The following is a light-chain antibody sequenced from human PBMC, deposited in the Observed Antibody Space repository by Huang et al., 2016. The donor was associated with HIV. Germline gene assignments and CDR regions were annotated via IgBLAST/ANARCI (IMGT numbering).Light chain of an antibody. CDR1: QSVDTY. CDR2: GTS. V-gene: IGKV3-11*01. CDR3: QERYNCPRFT. Sequence: EIMLTQSPATLSLSPGKRATLSCRASQSVDTYLALYQQKPGQAPRLLIYGTSYRATGIPVMFSGSGSGTNFTLTISRLEPDDFAVYYWQERYNCPRFTFGPGTKVDIK. J-gene: IGKJ3*01.